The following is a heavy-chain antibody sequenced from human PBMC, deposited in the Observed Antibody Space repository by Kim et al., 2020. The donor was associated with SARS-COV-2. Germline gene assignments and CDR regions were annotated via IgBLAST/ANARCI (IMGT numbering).Heavy chain of an antibody. CDR3: ARVRGWGYWYFDL. Sequence: SETLSLTCTVSGGSISSYYWSWIRQPPGKGLEWIGYIYYSGTTDYNPSLKSRVTISVDTSKNQFSLKLSSVTAADTAVYYCARVRGWGYWYFDLWGRGTLVTVSS. J-gene: IGHJ2*01. CDR2: IYYSGTT. V-gene: IGHV4-59*01. CDR1: GGSISSYY. D-gene: IGHD1-26*01.